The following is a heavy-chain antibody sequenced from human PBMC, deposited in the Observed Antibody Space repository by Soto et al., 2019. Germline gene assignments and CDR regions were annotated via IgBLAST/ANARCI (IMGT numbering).Heavy chain of an antibody. J-gene: IGHJ4*02. CDR2: ISGSGDAT. Sequence: GGSLRLSCAASRISLSYYAMSWVRQAPGKGLEWVSVISGSGDATYYADSVKGRFTVFRDNSKNTLYLQVNSLRAEDTAVYYCAKAQEIGGNVNSFFDYWVQGTLVTVSS. CDR1: RISLSYYA. D-gene: IGHD2-15*01. CDR3: AKAQEIGGNVNSFFDY. V-gene: IGHV3-23*01.